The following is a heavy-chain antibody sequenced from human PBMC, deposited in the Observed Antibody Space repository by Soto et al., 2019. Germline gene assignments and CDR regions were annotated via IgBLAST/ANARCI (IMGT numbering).Heavy chain of an antibody. J-gene: IGHJ6*02. CDR1: GATFSSYA. V-gene: IGHV1-69*06. D-gene: IGHD2-21*01. CDR3: ARPVIAALGCSDYATVV. CDR2: IIPIFGTA. Sequence: PVKVSCKASGATFSSYAISWVRQPPGQGLEWMGGIIPIFGTANYAQKFQGRVTTSADKSTSTAYMELSSLRSEDTAEYYCARPVIAALGCSDYATVVRGQGTTGTGSS.